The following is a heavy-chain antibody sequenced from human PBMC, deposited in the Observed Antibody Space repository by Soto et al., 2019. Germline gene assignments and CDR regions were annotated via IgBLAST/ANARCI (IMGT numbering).Heavy chain of an antibody. Sequence: SETLSLTCTVSGGSISSYYWSWIRQPPGKGLEWIGYIYYSGSTNYNPSLKSRVTISVDTSKNQFSLKLSSVTAADTAVYYCARDGGSYYYYYGMDVWGQGTTVTVSS. D-gene: IGHD3-16*01. V-gene: IGHV4-59*01. CDR1: GGSISSYY. J-gene: IGHJ6*02. CDR2: IYYSGST. CDR3: ARDGGSYYYYYGMDV.